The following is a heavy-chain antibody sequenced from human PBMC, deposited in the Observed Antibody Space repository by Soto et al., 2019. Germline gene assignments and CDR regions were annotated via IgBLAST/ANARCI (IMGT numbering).Heavy chain of an antibody. D-gene: IGHD3-10*01. CDR3: TRDHLVPETVSAVVRGVINYHYYYGMDV. CDR2: IDPSDSYT. Sequence: EVQLVQSGAEVKKPGESLRISCKGSGYSFTSYWISWVRQMPGKGLEWMGRIDPSDSYTNYSPSFQGHVTISADKSISTAYLQWSSLKASDTAMYYCTRDHLVPETVSAVVRGVINYHYYYGMDVWGQGTTVTVSS. J-gene: IGHJ6*02. CDR1: GYSFTSYW. V-gene: IGHV5-10-1*03.